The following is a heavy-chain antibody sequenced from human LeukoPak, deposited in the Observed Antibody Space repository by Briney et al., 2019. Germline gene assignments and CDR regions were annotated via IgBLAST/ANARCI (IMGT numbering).Heavy chain of an antibody. Sequence: GGSLRLSCAASGFTFSSYGMHWVRQAPGKGLEWVAVIWYDGSNKYYADSVKGRFTISRDNSKNTQYLQMNSLRAEDTAVYYCARDGITIFGVVSSPLDVWGKGTTVTVSS. J-gene: IGHJ6*04. CDR3: ARDGITIFGVVSSPLDV. D-gene: IGHD3-3*01. CDR1: GFTFSSYG. CDR2: IWYDGSNK. V-gene: IGHV3-33*01.